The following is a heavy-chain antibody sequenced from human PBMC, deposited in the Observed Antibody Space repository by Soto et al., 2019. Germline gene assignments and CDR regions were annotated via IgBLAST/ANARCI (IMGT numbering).Heavy chain of an antibody. D-gene: IGHD6-13*01. CDR1: GYTFTSYG. Sequence: ASVKVSCKASGYTFTSYGISWVRQAPGQGLEWMGWISAYNGNTNYAQKLQGRVTMTTDTSTSTAYMELRSLRSDDTAVYYCARGGRVIAAAGTLNCYYYGMDVWGQGTTVTVSS. J-gene: IGHJ6*02. V-gene: IGHV1-18*01. CDR2: ISAYNGNT. CDR3: ARGGRVIAAAGTLNCYYYGMDV.